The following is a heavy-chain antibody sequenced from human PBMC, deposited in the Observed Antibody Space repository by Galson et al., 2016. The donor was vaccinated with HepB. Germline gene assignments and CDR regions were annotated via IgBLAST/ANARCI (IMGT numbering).Heavy chain of an antibody. CDR3: ARDGGHGGTSLDSSYYGMDV. CDR1: GFTFRAYA. J-gene: IGHJ6*02. CDR2: LSYDGRHE. Sequence: SLRLSCAASGFTFRAYAMHWVRQAPGKGLEWVALLSYDGRHEKYADSVKGRFTISRDNSENTLFLQMNSLRVEDTAVYYCARDGGHGGTSLDSSYYGMDVWGQGTTVTVSS. D-gene: IGHD4-23*01. V-gene: IGHV3-30*04.